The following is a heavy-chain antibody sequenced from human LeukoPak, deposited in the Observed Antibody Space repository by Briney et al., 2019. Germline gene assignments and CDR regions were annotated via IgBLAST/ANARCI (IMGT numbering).Heavy chain of an antibody. Sequence: GGSLRLSCAASGFTFSSYAMHWVRQAPGKGLEWVAVISYDGSNKYYADSVKGRFTISRDNSKNTLYLQMNSLRAEDTAVYYCARDPGKNYDFWSGYRYYFDYWGQGTLVTVSS. J-gene: IGHJ4*02. V-gene: IGHV3-30-3*01. D-gene: IGHD3-3*01. CDR1: GFTFSSYA. CDR3: ARDPGKNYDFWSGYRYYFDY. CDR2: ISYDGSNK.